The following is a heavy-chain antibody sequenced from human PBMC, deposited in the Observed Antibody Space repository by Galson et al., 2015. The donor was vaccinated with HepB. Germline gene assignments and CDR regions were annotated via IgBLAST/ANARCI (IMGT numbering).Heavy chain of an antibody. CDR1: GGSFSGYY. CDR3: ARDYALAVAGTFDY. CDR2: INHSGST. J-gene: IGHJ4*02. V-gene: IGHV4-34*01. D-gene: IGHD6-19*01. Sequence: SETLSLTCAVYGGSFSGYYWSWIRQPPGKGLEWIGEINHSGSTNYNPSLKSRVTISVDTSKNQFSLKLSSVTAADTAVYYCARDYALAVAGTFDYWGQGTLVTVSS.